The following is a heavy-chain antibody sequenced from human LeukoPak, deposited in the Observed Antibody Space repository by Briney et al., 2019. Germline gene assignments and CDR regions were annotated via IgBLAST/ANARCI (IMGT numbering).Heavy chain of an antibody. D-gene: IGHD3-22*01. J-gene: IGHJ4*02. Sequence: GGSLRLSCAASGFTFSSYAMSWVRQAPGKGLEWVSAISGSGGSTYYADSVKGRFTISRDNSKNTLYLQMNSLRAEDTAVYYCAKAVKTYYNDSSGPPFFDYWGQGTLVTVSS. CDR3: AKAVKTYYNDSSGPPFFDY. CDR2: ISGSGGST. V-gene: IGHV3-23*01. CDR1: GFTFSSYA.